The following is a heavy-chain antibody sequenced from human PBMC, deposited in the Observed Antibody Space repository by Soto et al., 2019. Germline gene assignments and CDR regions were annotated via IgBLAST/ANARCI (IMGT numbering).Heavy chain of an antibody. CDR2: MKNKRGKK. CDR1: GYTFTSYD. CDR3: ASSNTAAHGSYTDYYMDV. Sequence: ASXKVSCKASGYTFTSYDINCVRQATGQGXEWMGWMKNKRGKKGYAQKLQGRVNMNRNTYISTDYMELSSLRYEDTAVYYCASSNTAAHGSYTDYYMDVWGKGTTVTVSS. V-gene: IGHV1-8*01. D-gene: IGHD2-2*02. J-gene: IGHJ6*03.